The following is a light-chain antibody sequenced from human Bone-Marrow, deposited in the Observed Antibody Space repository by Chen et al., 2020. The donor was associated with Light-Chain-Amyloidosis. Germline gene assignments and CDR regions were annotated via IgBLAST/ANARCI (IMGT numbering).Light chain of an antibody. CDR1: QTISSNY. V-gene: IGKV3-20*01. CDR2: GSS. Sequence: ENLLTQSPGTLSLSPGEGANLSCRASQTISSNYLTWYQQKFGQAPRLLIYGSSSRATGSPDRFTGSGSGTDFTLTINRLEPEDFAMYYCQQYGTSPLTFGGGTKVEIK. CDR3: QQYGTSPLT. J-gene: IGKJ4*01.